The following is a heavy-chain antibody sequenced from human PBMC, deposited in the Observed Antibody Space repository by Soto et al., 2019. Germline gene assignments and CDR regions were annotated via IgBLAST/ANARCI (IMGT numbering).Heavy chain of an antibody. V-gene: IGHV4-39*01. CDR1: GGSISSSSYY. J-gene: IGHJ6*02. Sequence: SETLSLTCTVSGGSISSSSYYWGWIRQPPGKGLEWIGSIYYSGSTYYNPSLKSRVTISVDTSKNQFSLKLSSVTAADTAVYYCARPSSSMVNYYYYGMDVWGQGTTVTVSS. D-gene: IGHD6-13*01. CDR3: ARPSSSMVNYYYYGMDV. CDR2: IYYSGST.